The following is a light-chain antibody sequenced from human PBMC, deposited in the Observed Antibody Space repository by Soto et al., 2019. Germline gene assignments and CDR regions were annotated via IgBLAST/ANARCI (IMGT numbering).Light chain of an antibody. CDR1: QSFSSY. Sequence: EIVLTQSPATLSLSPGERATLSCRASQSFSSYLAWYQQKLGQAPRLLIYDASNRDNGIPARFSGSGSGTDFTLTIGSLEPEDFAVYYCQQRSSWPLTFGGGTKVYFK. CDR2: DAS. V-gene: IGKV3-11*01. CDR3: QQRSSWPLT. J-gene: IGKJ4*01.